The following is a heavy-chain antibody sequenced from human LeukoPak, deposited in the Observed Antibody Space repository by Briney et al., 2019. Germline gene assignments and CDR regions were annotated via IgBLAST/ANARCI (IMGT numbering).Heavy chain of an antibody. V-gene: IGHV1-2*02. J-gene: IGHJ5*02. CDR1: GGTFSSYA. CDR3: ARVGSGWYGNNWFDP. Sequence: GASVKVSCKASGGTFSSYAISWVRQAPGQGLEWMGWINPNSGGTNYAQKFQGRVTMTRDTSISTAYMELSRLRSDDTAVYYCARVGSGWYGNNWFDPWGQGTLVTVSS. CDR2: INPNSGGT. D-gene: IGHD6-19*01.